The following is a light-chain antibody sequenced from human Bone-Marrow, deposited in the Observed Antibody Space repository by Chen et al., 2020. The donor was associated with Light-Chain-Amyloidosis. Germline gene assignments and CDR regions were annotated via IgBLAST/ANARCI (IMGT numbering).Light chain of an antibody. V-gene: IGLV6-57*01. CDR3: QSYQGSSQGV. J-gene: IGLJ3*02. CDR2: EDD. CDR1: SGSIATNY. Sequence: NFMLTQPHSVSESPGQTVIISCTRSSGSIATNYVQWYQQRPGSSPTTVIYEDDQRPAGVPDRFSGSIDRSSNSATLPISGLKTEDEADYYCQSYQGSSQGVFGGGTKLTVL.